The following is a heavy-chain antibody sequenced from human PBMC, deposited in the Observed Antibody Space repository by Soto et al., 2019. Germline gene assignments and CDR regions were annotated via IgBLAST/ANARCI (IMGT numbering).Heavy chain of an antibody. J-gene: IGHJ3*02. Sequence: GGSLRLSCAASGFTFSSYDMHWVRQATGKGLEWVSAIGTAGDTYYPGSVKGRFTISRENAKNSLYLQMSSLRAEDTAVYYCARDEGYSGYVRAFDIWGQGTMVTVSS. CDR3: ARDEGYSGYVRAFDI. V-gene: IGHV3-13*01. D-gene: IGHD5-12*01. CDR2: IGTAGDT. CDR1: GFTFSSYD.